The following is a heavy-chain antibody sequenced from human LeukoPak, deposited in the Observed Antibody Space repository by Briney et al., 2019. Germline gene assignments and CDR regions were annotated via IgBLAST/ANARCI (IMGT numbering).Heavy chain of an antibody. CDR1: GFTFSSYA. J-gene: IGHJ4*02. CDR2: ISSSGGST. V-gene: IGHV3-23*01. D-gene: IGHD3-22*01. Sequence: GGSLRLSCAASGFTFSSYAMSWVRQAPGKGLEWVSAISSSGGSTYYADSVKGRITISRDNSKNTLYLQMNSLRAEDTAVYYCATQSVRLYYDSSGALDYWGQGTLVTVSS. CDR3: ATQSVRLYYDSSGALDY.